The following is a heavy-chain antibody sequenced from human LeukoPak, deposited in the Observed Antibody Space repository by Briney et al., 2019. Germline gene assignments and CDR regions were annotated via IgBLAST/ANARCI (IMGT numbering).Heavy chain of an antibody. CDR3: ATVNTMVRGVGYFDY. Sequence: GGSLRLSCAASGFTIVTYSMSWVRQAPGKGLEWVSTMNSDGGYIVYADSVKGRFTISKDNAKNSLYLQMNSLRADDTAVYYCATVNTMVRGVGYFDYWGQGTLVTVSS. CDR1: GFTIVTYS. V-gene: IGHV3-21*04. D-gene: IGHD3-10*01. J-gene: IGHJ4*02. CDR2: MNSDGGYI.